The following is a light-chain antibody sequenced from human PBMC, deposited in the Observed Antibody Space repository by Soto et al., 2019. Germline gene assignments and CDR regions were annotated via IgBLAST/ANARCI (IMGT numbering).Light chain of an antibody. CDR1: SSNIGSNT. CDR3: AAWDDSLNGRWV. J-gene: IGLJ3*02. Sequence: QSVLTQPPSASGTPGQRVTISWSGSSSNIGSNTVNWYQQLPGTAPKLLIYRNNQRPSGVPDRFSGSKSGTSASLAISGLQSEDEADYYCAAWDDSLNGRWVFGRGTKLTVL. V-gene: IGLV1-44*01. CDR2: RNN.